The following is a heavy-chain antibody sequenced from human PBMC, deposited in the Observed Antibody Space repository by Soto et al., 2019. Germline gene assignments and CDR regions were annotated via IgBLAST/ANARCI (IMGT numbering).Heavy chain of an antibody. CDR2: ISWNSGSI. D-gene: IGHD3-3*01. CDR1: GFTFDDYA. Sequence: EVQLVESGGGLVQPGRSLRLSCAASGFTFDDYAMHWVRQAPGKGLEWVSGISWNSGSIGYADSVKGRFTISRDNAKNSLYLQMNSLRAEDTALYYCAKSSLYDFWSGYTPFAYWGQGTLVTVSS. CDR3: AKSSLYDFWSGYTPFAY. J-gene: IGHJ4*02. V-gene: IGHV3-9*01.